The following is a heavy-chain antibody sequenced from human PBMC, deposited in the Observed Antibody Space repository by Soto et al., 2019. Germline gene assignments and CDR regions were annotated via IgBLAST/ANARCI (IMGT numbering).Heavy chain of an antibody. D-gene: IGHD3-10*01. CDR1: GYTFTSYA. CDR2: INAGTGNT. Sequence: QVQLVQSGAEEKKPGASVKVSCRASGYTFTSYAIHWVRQAPGQRLEWMGWINAGTGNTKYSQKFQGRVTITRDTSASTAYMELSSLRSEDTAVYYCARGVPIFMDYWGQGTLVTVSS. J-gene: IGHJ4*02. V-gene: IGHV1-3*05. CDR3: ARGVPIFMDY.